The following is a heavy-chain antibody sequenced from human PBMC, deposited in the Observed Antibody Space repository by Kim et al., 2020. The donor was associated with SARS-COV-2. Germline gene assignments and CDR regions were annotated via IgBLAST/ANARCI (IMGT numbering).Heavy chain of an antibody. D-gene: IGHD3-16*02. CDR3: ATWGYYDYVWGSYRYSYFDY. J-gene: IGHJ4*02. CDR1: GFTFSSYA. Sequence: GGSLRLSCAASGFTFSSYAMSWVRQAPGKGLEWVSAISGSGGSTYYADSVKGRFTISRDNSKNTLYLQMNSLRAEDTAVYYCATWGYYDYVWGSYRYSYFDYWGQGTLVTVSS. CDR2: ISGSGGST. V-gene: IGHV3-23*01.